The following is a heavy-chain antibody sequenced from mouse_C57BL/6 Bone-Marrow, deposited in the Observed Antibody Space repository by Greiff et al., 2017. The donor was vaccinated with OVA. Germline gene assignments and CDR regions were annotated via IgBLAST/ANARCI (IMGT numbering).Heavy chain of an antibody. CDR2: IDPSDSYT. J-gene: IGHJ1*03. CDR3: ARAGNFDV. CDR1: GYTFTSYW. V-gene: IGHV1-69*01. Sequence: QVQLQQSGAELVRPGTSVKVSCKASGYTFTSYWMHWVKQRPGQGLEWIGEIDPSDSYTNYNQKFKGKSTLTVDKSSSTAYMQLSSLTSEDSAVYYCARAGNFDVWGTGTTVTVSS.